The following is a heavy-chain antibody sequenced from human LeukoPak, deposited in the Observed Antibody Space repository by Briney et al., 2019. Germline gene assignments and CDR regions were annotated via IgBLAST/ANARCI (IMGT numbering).Heavy chain of an antibody. CDR3: ASAHCSGGSCYDDY. D-gene: IGHD2-15*01. J-gene: IGHJ4*02. Sequence: GGSLRLSCAASGFTFSSYAMHWVRQAPGKGLEWVAAISYDGSNKYYADSVKGRFTISRDNSKNTLYLQMNSLRAEDTAVYYCASAHCSGGSCYDDYWGQGTLDTVSS. CDR2: ISYDGSNK. CDR1: GFTFSSYA. V-gene: IGHV3-30*04.